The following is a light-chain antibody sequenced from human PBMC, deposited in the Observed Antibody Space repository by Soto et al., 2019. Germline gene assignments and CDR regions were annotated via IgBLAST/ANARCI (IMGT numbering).Light chain of an antibody. J-gene: IGLJ1*01. V-gene: IGLV1-51*01. Sequence: QSVLTQPPSVSAAPGQKVTISCSGSSSNIGNNYVSWYQQLPGTAPKLLIYDNNKRPSGIPDRFSGSKSGTSATLVITGLQTGDEAVYYCGTWDDSLFSFVFGPGTKVTVL. CDR3: GTWDDSLFSFV. CDR1: SSNIGNNY. CDR2: DNN.